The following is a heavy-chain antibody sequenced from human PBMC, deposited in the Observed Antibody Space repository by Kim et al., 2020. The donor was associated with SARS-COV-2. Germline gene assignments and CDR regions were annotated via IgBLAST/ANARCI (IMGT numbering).Heavy chain of an antibody. CDR3: ARDPPMYSSGWGLH. V-gene: IGHV3-33*01. J-gene: IGHJ1*01. Sequence: ADSVKGRFTISRDNSKNTLYLQMNSLRAEDTAVYYCARDPPMYSSGWGLHWGQDTLVTVSS. D-gene: IGHD6-19*01.